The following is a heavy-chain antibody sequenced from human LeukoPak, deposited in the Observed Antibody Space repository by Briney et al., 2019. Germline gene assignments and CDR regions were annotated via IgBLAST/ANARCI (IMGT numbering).Heavy chain of an antibody. CDR1: GFTFSSYS. J-gene: IGHJ6*03. Sequence: GGSLRLSCAASGFTFSSYSMNWVRQAPGKGLEWVSYISSSSSTIYYADSVKGRFTISRDNAKNSLYLQMNSLRAEDTAVYYCARVPLHTHYYYMDAWGKGTTVTVSS. V-gene: IGHV3-48*04. CDR3: ARVPLHTHYYYMDA. CDR2: ISSSSSTI.